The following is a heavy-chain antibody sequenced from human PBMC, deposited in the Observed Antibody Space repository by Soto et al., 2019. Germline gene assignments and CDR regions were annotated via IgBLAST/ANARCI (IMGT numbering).Heavy chain of an antibody. V-gene: IGHV4-4*02. J-gene: IGHJ4*02. D-gene: IGHD6-19*01. CDR2: IYHSGST. Sequence: PSETLSLTCTVSGGSISSSNWWSWVRQPPGKGLEWIGEIYHSGSTNYNPSLKSRVTISVDKSKNQFSLKLSSVTAVDTAVYYCARVAVAGTRVDYWGQGTLVTVSS. CDR1: GGSISSSNW. CDR3: ARVAVAGTRVDY.